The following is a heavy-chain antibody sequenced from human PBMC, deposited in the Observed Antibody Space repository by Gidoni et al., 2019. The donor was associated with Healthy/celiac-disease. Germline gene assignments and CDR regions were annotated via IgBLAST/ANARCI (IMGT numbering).Heavy chain of an antibody. CDR1: GGTFSSYA. J-gene: IGHJ3*02. D-gene: IGHD2-15*01. Sequence: VQLVRSGAAANTPAPPLTVSCKASGGTFSSYAISWVRQAPGQGLEWLGGIIPMFGAANCAQKFQGRVTITGDESTSTAYMELSSRRSEDTAVYYCAGGSDAFDIWGQGTMVTVSS. V-gene: IGHV1-69*12. CDR2: IIPMFGAA. CDR3: AGGSDAFDI.